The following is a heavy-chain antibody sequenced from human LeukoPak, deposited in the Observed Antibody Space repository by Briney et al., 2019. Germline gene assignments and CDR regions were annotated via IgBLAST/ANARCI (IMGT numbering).Heavy chain of an antibody. CDR1: GFTFNSYP. V-gene: IGHV3-64D*09. Sequence: GGSLRLSCSASGFTFNSYPMHWVRQAPGKGLEYVSAISGNGGSTYYADPVKGRFTISRDNSKNTLYLQMSSLRTEDTAVYYCVKAQYDFWSGLDYWGQGTLVTVSS. D-gene: IGHD3-3*01. CDR3: VKAQYDFWSGLDY. J-gene: IGHJ4*02. CDR2: ISGNGGST.